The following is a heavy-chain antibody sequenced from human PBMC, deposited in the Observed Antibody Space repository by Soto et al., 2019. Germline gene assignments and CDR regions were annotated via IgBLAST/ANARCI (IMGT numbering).Heavy chain of an antibody. Sequence: QVHLVESGGGVVQPGRSPRLSCVASGFSFRKYGMHWVRQAPGKGLEWVAVIGDDGAVKFYSDSAKGRFTISRDNSKNTFSLKINSLTAEDATVYYCPKEYTQGLGFFAPWGKGTQVIFSS. CDR1: GFSFRKYG. CDR3: PKEYTQGLGFFAP. CDR2: IGDDGAVK. V-gene: IGHV3-30*18. J-gene: IGHJ5*02. D-gene: IGHD3-16*01.